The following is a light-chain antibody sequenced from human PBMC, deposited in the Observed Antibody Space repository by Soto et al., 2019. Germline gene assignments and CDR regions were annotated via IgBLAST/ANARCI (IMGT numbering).Light chain of an antibody. Sequence: EIGLTQSPGTLSSSPGERATLSCRASQSLSTTYLAWYQQKPGQAPRLLIYGASNRATGIPDRFSGGGSGTDFSVTINRLQPEDFAVYYCQQYCSSTLSFGQGTKVEIK. CDR1: QSLSTTY. V-gene: IGKV3-20*01. CDR2: GAS. CDR3: QQYCSSTLS. J-gene: IGKJ1*01.